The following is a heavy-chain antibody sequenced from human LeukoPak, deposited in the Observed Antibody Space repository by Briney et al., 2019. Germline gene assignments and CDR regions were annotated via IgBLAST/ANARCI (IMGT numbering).Heavy chain of an antibody. CDR2: ISSSGSTM. D-gene: IGHD3-22*01. V-gene: IGHV3-48*03. J-gene: IGHJ4*02. Sequence: GGSLILSCAASGFTFRSYEMNWVRQAPGKGLEWVSYISSSGSTMYYADSVKGRFTISRDNAKNSLYLQMNSLRAEDTAVYYCATYYDSAGFDFDYWGQGTLVTVSS. CDR1: GFTFRSYE. CDR3: ATYYDSAGFDFDY.